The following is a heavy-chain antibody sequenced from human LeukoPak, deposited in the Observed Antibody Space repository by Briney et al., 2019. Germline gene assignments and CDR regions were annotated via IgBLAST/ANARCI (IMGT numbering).Heavy chain of an antibody. CDR1: GGSISSGDYY. J-gene: IGHJ3*02. CDR3: ARFYGSGLSATDAFDI. V-gene: IGHV4-30-4*01. Sequence: PSQTLSLTCTVSGGSISSGDYYWSWIRQPPGKGLEWIGYIYYSGSTYYNPSLKSRVTISVDTSKNQFSLKLSSVTAADTAVYYCARFYGSGLSATDAFDIWGQGTMVTVSS. D-gene: IGHD3-10*01. CDR2: IYYSGST.